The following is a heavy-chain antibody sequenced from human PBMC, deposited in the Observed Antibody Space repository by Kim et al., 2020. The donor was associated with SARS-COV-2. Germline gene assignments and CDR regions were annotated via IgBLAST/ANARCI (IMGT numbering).Heavy chain of an antibody. D-gene: IGHD3-22*01. Sequence: GGSLRLSCAASGFTFSSYAMSWVRQAPGKGLEWVSAISGSGGSTYYADSVKGRFTISRDNSKNTLYLQMNSLRAEDTAVYYCAKDWYYYDSSEGDAFDIWGQGTMVTVSS. CDR2: ISGSGGST. CDR1: GFTFSSYA. CDR3: AKDWYYYDSSEGDAFDI. V-gene: IGHV3-23*01. J-gene: IGHJ3*02.